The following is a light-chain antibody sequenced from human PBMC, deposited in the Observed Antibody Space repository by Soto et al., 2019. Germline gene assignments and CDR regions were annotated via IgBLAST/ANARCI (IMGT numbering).Light chain of an antibody. CDR2: EVR. Sequence: QSALAQPASVSASPGQSITISCTGTSSDIGGSKYVYWYQQHPTKAPKLIIYEVRNRPSGVYSRFSGSKSGNTASLTISGLQAEDEADYYCSSYSTSSTDVVFGGETKLTVL. J-gene: IGLJ2*01. V-gene: IGLV2-14*01. CDR3: SSYSTSSTDVV. CDR1: SSDIGGSKY.